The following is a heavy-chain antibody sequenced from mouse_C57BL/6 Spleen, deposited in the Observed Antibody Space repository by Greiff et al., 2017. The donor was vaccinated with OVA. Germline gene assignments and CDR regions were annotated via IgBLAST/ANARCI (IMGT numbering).Heavy chain of an antibody. D-gene: IGHD1-1*01. Sequence: VQLQQPGAELVKPGASVQLSCKASGYTFTSYWLHWVKQRPGQGLEWIGMIHPNSGSTNYNEKFKSKATLTVDKSSSTAYMQLSSLTSEDSAVYYCARSGGSSLYYYAMDYWGQGTSVTVSS. CDR2: IHPNSGST. CDR1: GYTFTSYW. CDR3: ARSGGSSLYYYAMDY. V-gene: IGHV1-64*01. J-gene: IGHJ4*01.